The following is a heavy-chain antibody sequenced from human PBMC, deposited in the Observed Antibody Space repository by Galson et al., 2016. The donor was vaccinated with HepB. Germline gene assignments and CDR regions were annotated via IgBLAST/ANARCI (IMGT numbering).Heavy chain of an antibody. Sequence: SLRLSCAAAGFTFNNFAMSWVRQTPGRRLEWVSAISGAGGHSYHGDSVKVRPTLSRDNSKNTVYLQMDSLRVEHSALYYCVRVSSRWVGHSGWAKFGSWGQGTLVTVS. CDR1: GFTFNNFA. V-gene: IGHV3-23*01. CDR3: VRVSSRWVGHSGWAKFGS. J-gene: IGHJ4*02. CDR2: ISGAGGHS. D-gene: IGHD6-19*01.